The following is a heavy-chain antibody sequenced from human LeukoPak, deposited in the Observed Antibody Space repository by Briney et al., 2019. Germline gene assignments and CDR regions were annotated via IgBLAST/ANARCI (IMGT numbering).Heavy chain of an antibody. CDR2: ISGSGGST. D-gene: IGHD4-17*01. CDR3: AKENYGDSTGGRFQH. J-gene: IGHJ1*01. CDR1: GFTFSSYA. V-gene: IGHV3-23*01. Sequence: GGSLRLSCAASGFTFSSYAMSWVRQAPGKGLEWVSVISGSGGSTYYADSVKGRLTVSRDNSKNTLYLQMSSLRAEDTAVYYCAKENYGDSTGGRFQHWGQGTLVTVSS.